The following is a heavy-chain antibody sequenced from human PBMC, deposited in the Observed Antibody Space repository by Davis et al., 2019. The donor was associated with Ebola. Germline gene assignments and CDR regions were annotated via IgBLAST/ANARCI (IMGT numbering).Heavy chain of an antibody. J-gene: IGHJ6*02. CDR1: GYTFTSYY. Sequence: ASVKVSCKASGYTFTSYYMHWVRQAPGQGLEWMGIINPSGGSTSYAQKFQGRVTMTRDTSTSTVYMELSSLRSEDTAVYYCARVVGIAARPIDYYYGMDVWGQGTTVTVSS. V-gene: IGHV1-46*01. CDR3: ARVVGIAARPIDYYYGMDV. CDR2: INPSGGST. D-gene: IGHD6-6*01.